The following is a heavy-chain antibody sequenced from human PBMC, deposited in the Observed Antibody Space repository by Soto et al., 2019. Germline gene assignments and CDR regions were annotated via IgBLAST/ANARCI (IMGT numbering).Heavy chain of an antibody. CDR1: GGSFSGYY. V-gene: IGHV4-34*01. CDR2: VNHSGST. J-gene: IGHJ4*02. Sequence: QVQLQQRGAGLLKPSETLSLTCAVYGGSFSGYYWSWIRQHPGKGLEWIREVNHSGSTNYNPSLKSRVTISVDTSKTQFSLKLSSVTAADTAVYYCARGLRIFTMVRGVKGFDYWCQGTLVTVSS. D-gene: IGHD3-10*01. CDR3: ARGLRIFTMVRGVKGFDY.